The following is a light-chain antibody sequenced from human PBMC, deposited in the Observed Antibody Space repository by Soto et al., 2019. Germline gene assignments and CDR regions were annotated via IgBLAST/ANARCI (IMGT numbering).Light chain of an antibody. J-gene: IGLJ1*01. CDR1: NIGSKS. CDR2: YDS. Sequence: YELTQPPSVSVAPGKTANITCGGDNIGSKSVHWYQQKPGQAPVLVVFYDSGRPSGIPERFSGSNSGNTATLTISRVEAEDEADYYCQVWDTSGDPYYVFGTGTKVTVL. CDR3: QVWDTSGDPYYV. V-gene: IGLV3-21*04.